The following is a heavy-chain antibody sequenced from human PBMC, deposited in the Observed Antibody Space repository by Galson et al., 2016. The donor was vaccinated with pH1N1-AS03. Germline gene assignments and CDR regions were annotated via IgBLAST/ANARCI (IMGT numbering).Heavy chain of an antibody. CDR3: ARGIPAAWEVLSY. CDR1: DGFFGNYF. D-gene: IGHD1-26*01. V-gene: IGHV4-34*01. CDR2: AKHSGGV. Sequence: ETLSLTCNVFDGFFGNYFWSWIRHTPGKGLEWIGEAKHSGGVTSNPSLRSRVTISVDTSRNQFSLRLLSVTAADTAIYFCARGIPAAWEVLSYWGPGTQVTVSS. J-gene: IGHJ4*02.